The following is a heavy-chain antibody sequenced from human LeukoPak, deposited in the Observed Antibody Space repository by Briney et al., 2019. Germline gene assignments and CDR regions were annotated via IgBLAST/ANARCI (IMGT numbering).Heavy chain of an antibody. D-gene: IGHD2-15*01. V-gene: IGHV4-59*01. CDR3: ATREDLGWFDP. Sequence: SETLSLTCTVSGGSISSYYWSWIRQPPGKGLEWIGYIYYSGSTNYNPSLKSRVTISVDTSKNQFSLKLSSVTAADTAVYYCATREDLGWFDPWGQGTLVTVSS. J-gene: IGHJ5*02. CDR1: GGSISSYY. CDR2: IYYSGST.